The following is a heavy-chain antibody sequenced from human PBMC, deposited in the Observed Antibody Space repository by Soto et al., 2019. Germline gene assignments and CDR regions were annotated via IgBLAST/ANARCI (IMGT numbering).Heavy chain of an antibody. CDR1: GGSISSYY. J-gene: IGHJ4*02. V-gene: IGHV4-59*01. D-gene: IGHD3-10*01. Sequence: SETLSLSCTVAGGSISSYYWSWIRQPPGKGLELIGYVYYSGSTNYNPSLRSRVNISVDTSKNQLSLKMSSVTAADTAVYYCARDPGSWYFDSWGQGILVTVSS. CDR2: VYYSGST. CDR3: ARDPGSWYFDS.